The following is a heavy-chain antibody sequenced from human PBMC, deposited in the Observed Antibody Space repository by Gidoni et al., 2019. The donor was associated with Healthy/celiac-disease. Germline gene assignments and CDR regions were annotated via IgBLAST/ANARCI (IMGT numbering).Heavy chain of an antibody. CDR1: GGSFSGYY. Sequence: QVQLPQWGAGLLKPSETLSLTCAVYGGSFSGYYWSWIRQPPGKGLEWIREIKHSGSTNYNPSLKSRVTISVDTSKNQFSLKLSSVTAADTAVYYCARVPQKRFHLNWFDPWGQGTLVTVSS. V-gene: IGHV4-34*01. CDR3: ARVPQKRFHLNWFDP. D-gene: IGHD3-10*01. J-gene: IGHJ5*02. CDR2: IKHSGST.